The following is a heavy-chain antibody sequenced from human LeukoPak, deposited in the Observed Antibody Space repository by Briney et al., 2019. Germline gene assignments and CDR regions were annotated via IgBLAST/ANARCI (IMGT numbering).Heavy chain of an antibody. CDR2: ISSSGSTT. D-gene: IGHD6-19*01. V-gene: IGHV3-48*03. CDR3: ARKLVSGWYYFDY. Sequence: GGSLRLSCAASGFTFSSYDMNWVRQAPGKGLEWVSYISSSGSTTYYADSVKGRFTISRDNAENSLYLQMNSLRAEDTAVYYCARKLVSGWYYFDYWGQGTLVTVSS. CDR1: GFTFSSYD. J-gene: IGHJ4*02.